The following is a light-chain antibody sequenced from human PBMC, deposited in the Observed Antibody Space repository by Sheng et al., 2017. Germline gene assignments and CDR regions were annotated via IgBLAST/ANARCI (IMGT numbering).Light chain of an antibody. V-gene: IGKV3-20*01. CDR3: QQAHSFPLT. CDR1: QSFSNNH. J-gene: IGKJ4*01. Sequence: DIVLTQSPGTLSLSPGERATVSCRASQSFSNNHLAWYQQRPGQAPRLLIYGASSRATGIPDRFSGSGSGTDFTLTISNLQPEDFATYYCQQAHSFPLTFGGGTKVEIK. CDR2: GAS.